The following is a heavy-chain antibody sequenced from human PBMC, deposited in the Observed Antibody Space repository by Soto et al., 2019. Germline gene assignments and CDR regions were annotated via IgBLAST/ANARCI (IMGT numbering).Heavy chain of an antibody. CDR3: ARDTRRDIVLMVYAISGRWFDP. V-gene: IGHV1-18*01. CDR1: GYTFTSYG. Sequence: ASVKVSCKASGYTFTSYGISWVRQAPGQGLEWMGWISAYNGNTNYAQKLQGRVTMTTDTSTSTAYMELRSLRSDDTAVYYCARDTRRDIVLMVYAISGRWFDPWGQGTLVTVSS. CDR2: ISAYNGNT. J-gene: IGHJ5*02. D-gene: IGHD2-8*01.